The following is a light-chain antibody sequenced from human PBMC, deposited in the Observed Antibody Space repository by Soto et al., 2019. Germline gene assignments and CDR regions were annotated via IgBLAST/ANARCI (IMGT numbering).Light chain of an antibody. CDR2: SND. V-gene: IGLV1-44*01. CDR3: AAWDDYLNGWV. J-gene: IGLJ3*02. CDR1: SSNIRSNA. Sequence: QSVLTQPPSASGTPGQRVPISCSGSSSNIRSNAVNWYQQLPGTAPKLLMYSNDQRPSGVPDRFSGSKSGTSASLAISGLQSEDEADYYCAAWDDYLNGWVFGGGTKLTVL.